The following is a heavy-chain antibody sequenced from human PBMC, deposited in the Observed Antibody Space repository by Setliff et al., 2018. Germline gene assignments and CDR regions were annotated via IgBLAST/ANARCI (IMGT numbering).Heavy chain of an antibody. V-gene: IGHV4-59*01. D-gene: IGHD4-4*01. CDR3: AGGTTVAPGGYFYYMDV. CDR1: SASRSINTYY. CDR2: IYYSGT. Sequence: SETLSLTCTVSSASRSINTYYWSWIRQPPGKGLDWVGNIYYSGTNYNPSLKSRVTISVDTSKHQISLKLSSVTAADTAVYYCAGGTTVAPGGYFYYMDVWGKGATVTVSS. J-gene: IGHJ6*03.